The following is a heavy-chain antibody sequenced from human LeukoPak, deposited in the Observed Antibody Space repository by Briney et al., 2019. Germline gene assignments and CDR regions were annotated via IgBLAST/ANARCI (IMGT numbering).Heavy chain of an antibody. Sequence: SGVSLRLSCAASGFTLSGSAMHWVRQASGKGLEWLGRIRTKSNSYATAYAASVKGRFTISRDDSNNTAYLHMNSLRSDDTALYYCTFIAPSGTIFDYWGQGALVTVSS. J-gene: IGHJ4*02. CDR3: TFIAPSGTIFDY. D-gene: IGHD6-13*01. CDR1: GFTLSGSA. V-gene: IGHV3-73*01. CDR2: IRTKSNSYAT.